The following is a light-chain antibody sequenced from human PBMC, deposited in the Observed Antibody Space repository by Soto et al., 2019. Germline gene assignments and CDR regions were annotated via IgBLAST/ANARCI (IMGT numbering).Light chain of an antibody. J-gene: IGLJ1*01. V-gene: IGLV2-14*01. CDR3: SSYKSGSTPYV. CDR2: EVT. Sequence: QSALTQPASVSGSPGQSITISCTGTSGDVGAYEFVSSYQQHPGKAPKLIIYEVTNRPSGVSNRFSGSKSGNTASLTISGLQAEDEADYHCSSYKSGSTPYVFGTGTKVTVL. CDR1: SGDVGAYEF.